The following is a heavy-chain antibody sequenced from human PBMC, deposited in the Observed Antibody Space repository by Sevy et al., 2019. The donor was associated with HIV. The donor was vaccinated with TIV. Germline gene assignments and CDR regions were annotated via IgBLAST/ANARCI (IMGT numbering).Heavy chain of an antibody. CDR3: AREGCTKPHDY. V-gene: IGHV3-23*01. CDR2: FSFGCGKI. J-gene: IGHJ4*02. Sequence: GGSLRLSCAASGFTFSKYSMSWIRQTPGKGLEWVSTFSFGCGKINYADSVKGRFTMSRDDSRNTFYLQMNSLRAEDTAIYYCAREGCTKPHDYWGQGTVVIVSS. CDR1: GFTFSKYS. D-gene: IGHD2-8*01.